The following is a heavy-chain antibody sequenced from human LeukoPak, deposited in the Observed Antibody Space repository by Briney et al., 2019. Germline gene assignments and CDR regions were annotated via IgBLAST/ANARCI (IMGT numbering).Heavy chain of an antibody. Sequence: ASVKVSCKASGYTFTNYGISWVRQAPGQGLEWMGWISAYDGNTNYLQKFQGRVTMTTDTATSTAYMELRSLRSDDTAVYYCARDKVIASAGTPNWFDPWGQGTLVTVSS. V-gene: IGHV1-18*01. D-gene: IGHD6-13*01. J-gene: IGHJ5*02. CDR2: ISAYDGNT. CDR3: ARDKVIASAGTPNWFDP. CDR1: GYTFTNYG.